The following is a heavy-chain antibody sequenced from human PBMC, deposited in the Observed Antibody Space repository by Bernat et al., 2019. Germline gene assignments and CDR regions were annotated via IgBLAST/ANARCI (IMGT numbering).Heavy chain of an antibody. D-gene: IGHD2-15*01. V-gene: IGHV1-69*08. CDR1: GGTFSSYT. CDR3: AGEFGAGCGDGCYRAYFQH. J-gene: IGHJ1*01. CDR2: IIPILGIA. Sequence: QVQLVQSGAEVKKPGSSVKVSCKASGGTFSSYTISWVRQAPGQGLEWMGRIIPILGIANYAQKFQGRVTITADKSTSTAYMEMSSLRTEDTAVYYCAGEFGAGCGDGCYRAYFQHWGQGTLVTVSS.